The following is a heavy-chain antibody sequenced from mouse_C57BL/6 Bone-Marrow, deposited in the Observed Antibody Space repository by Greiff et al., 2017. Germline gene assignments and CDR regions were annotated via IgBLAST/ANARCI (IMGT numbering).Heavy chain of an antibody. CDR2: IYPGSGNT. Sequence: QVQLQQSGAELVRPGASVKLSCKASGYTFTDYYINWVKQRPGQGLEWIARIYPGSGNTYYNEKFKGKATLTAEKSSSTAYMQLSSLTSEDSAVFFCAPSGYGNGTGYFDVWGTGTTVTVSA. CDR3: APSGYGNGTGYFDV. V-gene: IGHV1-76*01. CDR1: GYTFTDYY. D-gene: IGHD2-1*01. J-gene: IGHJ1*03.